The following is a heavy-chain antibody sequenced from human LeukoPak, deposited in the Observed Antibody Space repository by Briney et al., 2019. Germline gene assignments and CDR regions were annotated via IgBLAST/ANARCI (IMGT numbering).Heavy chain of an antibody. J-gene: IGHJ4*02. D-gene: IGHD5-12*01. CDR1: GLTFSSYG. CDR3: AKGGLHSGYDDLGY. CDR2: IRYDGSNK. Sequence: GGSQRLSCAASGLTFSSYGMHWVRQDPGKGLEWVAFIRYDGSNKYYADSVKGRFTISRDNSKNTLYLQMNSLRLEDTAVYYCAKGGLHSGYDDLGYWGQGTLVTVSS. V-gene: IGHV3-30*02.